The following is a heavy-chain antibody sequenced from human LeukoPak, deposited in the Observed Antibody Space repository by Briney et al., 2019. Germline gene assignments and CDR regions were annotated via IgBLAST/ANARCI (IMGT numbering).Heavy chain of an antibody. Sequence: GGSLRLSCAASGFTFSSYGMHWVRQAPGKGLEWVAFIRYDGSNKYYADSVKGRFTISRDNSKNTLYLQMNSLRAEDTAVYYCARGTPPVHLWSEGYFDYWGQGTLVTVSS. CDR3: ARGTPPVHLWSEGYFDY. CDR1: GFTFSSYG. CDR2: IRYDGSNK. D-gene: IGHD3-10*02. J-gene: IGHJ4*02. V-gene: IGHV3-30*02.